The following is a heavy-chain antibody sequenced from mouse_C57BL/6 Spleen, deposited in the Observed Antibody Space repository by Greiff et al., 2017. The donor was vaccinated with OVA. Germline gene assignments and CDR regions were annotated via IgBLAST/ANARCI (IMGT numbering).Heavy chain of an antibody. Sequence: QVQLQQPGAELVRPGSSVKLSCKASGYTFTSYWMHWVKQRPIQGLEWIGNIDPSDSETHYNQKFKDKATLTVDKSSSTAYMQLSSLTSEDSAVDYCARRVATPYWYFDVWGTGTTVTVSS. D-gene: IGHD1-1*02. CDR1: GYTFTSYW. J-gene: IGHJ1*03. CDR2: IDPSDSET. V-gene: IGHV1-52*01. CDR3: ARRVATPYWYFDV.